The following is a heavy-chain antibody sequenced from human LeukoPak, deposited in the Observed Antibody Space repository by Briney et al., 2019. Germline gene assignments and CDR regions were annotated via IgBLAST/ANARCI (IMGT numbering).Heavy chain of an antibody. V-gene: IGHV4-61*01. CDR1: GGSISSSSYY. J-gene: IGHJ6*03. CDR2: IYYSGST. Sequence: PSETLSLTCTVSGGSISSSSYYWSSIRQPPGKGLEWIGYIYYSGSTNYNPSLKSRVTISVDTSKNQFSLKLSSVTAADTAVYYCARVGGTPYYYYYMDVWGKGTTVTVSS. CDR3: ARVGGTPYYYYYMDV. D-gene: IGHD6-19*01.